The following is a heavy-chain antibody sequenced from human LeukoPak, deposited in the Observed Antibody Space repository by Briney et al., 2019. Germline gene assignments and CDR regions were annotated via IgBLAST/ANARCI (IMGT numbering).Heavy chain of an antibody. D-gene: IGHD1-26*01. Sequence: SGTLSLTCTVSGGSISSYYWSWIRQPPGKGLEWIGYIYYSGSTNYNPSLKSRVTISVDTSKNQFSLKLSSVTAADTAVYYCARVYSRSYHYWGQGTLVTVSS. CDR1: GGSISSYY. V-gene: IGHV4-59*01. CDR2: IYYSGST. CDR3: ARVYSRSYHY. J-gene: IGHJ4*02.